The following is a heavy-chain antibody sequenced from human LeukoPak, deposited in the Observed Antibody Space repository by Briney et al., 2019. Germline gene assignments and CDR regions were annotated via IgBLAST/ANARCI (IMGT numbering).Heavy chain of an antibody. V-gene: IGHV1-18*01. CDR3: ARDRDSKWELLHYYMDV. CDR2: ISAYNGNT. D-gene: IGHD1-26*01. CDR1: GYTFTNYG. Sequence: ASVKVSCKASGYTFTNYGINWVRQAPGQGLEWMGWISAYNGNTNYAQKLQGRVTMTTDTSTSTAYMELRSLRSDDTAVYYCARDRDSKWELLHYYMDVWGKGTTVTVSS. J-gene: IGHJ6*03.